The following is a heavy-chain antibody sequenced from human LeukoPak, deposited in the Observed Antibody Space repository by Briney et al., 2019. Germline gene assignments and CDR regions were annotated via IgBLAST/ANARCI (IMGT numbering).Heavy chain of an antibody. V-gene: IGHV1-46*01. J-gene: IGHJ5*02. CDR2: INPSGSST. CDR3: ARDNSVGDVAWWFDP. CDR1: GYTFTSHD. Sequence: ASVKVSCKASGYTFTSHDINWVRQAPGQGLEWLGLINPSGSSTLYAQKFQGRVTMTRDMSTTTDYMELSSLRSEDTAVYYCARDNSVGDVAWWFDPWGQGTLVTVSS. D-gene: IGHD1-26*01.